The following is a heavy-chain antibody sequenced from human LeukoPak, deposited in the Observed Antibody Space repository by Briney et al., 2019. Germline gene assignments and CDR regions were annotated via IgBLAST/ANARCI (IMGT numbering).Heavy chain of an antibody. CDR3: AGGYSSSWYGGTLGWFDP. CDR1: GGSISSSSYY. D-gene: IGHD6-13*01. V-gene: IGHV4-39*07. CDR2: IYYSGST. Sequence: SETLSLTCTVSGGSISSSSYYWGWIRQPPGKGLEWIGSIYYSGSTYYNPSLKSRVTISVDTSKNQFSLKLSSVTAADTAVYYCAGGYSSSWYGGTLGWFDPWGQGTLVTVSS. J-gene: IGHJ5*02.